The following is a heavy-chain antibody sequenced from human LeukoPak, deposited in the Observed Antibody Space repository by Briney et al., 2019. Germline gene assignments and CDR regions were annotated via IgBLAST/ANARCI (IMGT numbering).Heavy chain of an antibody. CDR2: IYYSGST. V-gene: IGHV4-59*01. J-gene: IGHJ4*02. CDR1: GFTFNTYG. CDR3: ARWGHYDILTGYSLYFDY. D-gene: IGHD3-9*01. Sequence: PGGSLRLSCAVSGFTFNTYGIHWIRQPPGKGLEWIGYIYYSGSTNYNPSLKSRVTISVDTSKNQFSLKLSSVTAADTAVYYCARWGHYDILTGYSLYFDYWGQGTLVTVSS.